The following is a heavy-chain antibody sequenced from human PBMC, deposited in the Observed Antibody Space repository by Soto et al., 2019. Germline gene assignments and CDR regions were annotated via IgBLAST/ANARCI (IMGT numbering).Heavy chain of an antibody. CDR2: INPSGGST. Sequence: ASVKVSCKASGYTFTSYYMHWVRQAPGQGLEWMGIINPSGGSTSYAQKFQGRVTMTRDTSTSTVYMELSSLRSEDTAVYYCASMGYSSSSPIYMDVWGKGTTVTVSS. D-gene: IGHD6-6*01. V-gene: IGHV1-46*03. J-gene: IGHJ6*03. CDR3: ASMGYSSSSPIYMDV. CDR1: GYTFTSYY.